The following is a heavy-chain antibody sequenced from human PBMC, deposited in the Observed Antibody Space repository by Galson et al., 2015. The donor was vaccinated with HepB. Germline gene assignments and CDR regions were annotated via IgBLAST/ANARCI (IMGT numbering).Heavy chain of an antibody. CDR1: GFTFTSSA. V-gene: IGHV1-58*01. Sequence: SCKASGFTFTSSAVQWVRQARGQSLEGMGWIVVGSGNTNYAQKFQVRVTITRDTSASTAYMELSSLRSEDTAVYYCARVSSSWYDYWGQGTLVTVSS. J-gene: IGHJ4*02. CDR3: ARVSSSWYDY. D-gene: IGHD6-13*01. CDR2: IVVGSGNT.